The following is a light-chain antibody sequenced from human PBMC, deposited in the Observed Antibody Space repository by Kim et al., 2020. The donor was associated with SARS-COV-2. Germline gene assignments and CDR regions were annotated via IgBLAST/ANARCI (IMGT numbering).Light chain of an antibody. V-gene: IGLV3-21*04. CDR2: YDD. J-gene: IGLJ3*02. CDR1: NIGSKS. Sequence: PVRATRSTCGGYNIGSKSVHWYQQKPGKAPVLVMNYDDERPSGIPERFSGSNSGNPATLTIGRVEVGDEADYYCQVWDLVTDHWVFGEGTQLTVL. CDR3: QVWDLVTDHWV.